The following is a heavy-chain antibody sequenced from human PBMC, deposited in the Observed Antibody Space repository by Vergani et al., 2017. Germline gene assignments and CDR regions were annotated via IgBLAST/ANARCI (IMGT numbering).Heavy chain of an antibody. D-gene: IGHD3-10*01. Sequence: QVQLQQWGAGLLKPSETLSLSCTVSGGSISSYYWSWIRQHPGKGLEWIGYIYYSGSTNYNPSLKSRVTISVDTSKNQFSLKLSSVTAADTAVYYCARKDYYGSGSYNYWGQGTLVTVSS. CDR1: GGSISSYY. CDR2: IYYSGST. V-gene: IGHV4-59*08. J-gene: IGHJ4*02. CDR3: ARKDYYGSGSYNY.